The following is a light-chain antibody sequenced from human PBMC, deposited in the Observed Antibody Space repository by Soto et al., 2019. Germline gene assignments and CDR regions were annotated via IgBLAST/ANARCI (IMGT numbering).Light chain of an antibody. CDR1: QSISSY. CDR2: AAS. CDR3: QQSDSTPPI. V-gene: IGKV1-39*01. Sequence: DIQMTQSPSTLSASVGDRVTITCRASQSISSYLNWYQQKPGKAPKLLIYAASSLQSGVPSRFSGSGSGTDFTLTISSLQPEDFATYYCQQSDSTPPIFGGGTKVDI. J-gene: IGKJ4*01.